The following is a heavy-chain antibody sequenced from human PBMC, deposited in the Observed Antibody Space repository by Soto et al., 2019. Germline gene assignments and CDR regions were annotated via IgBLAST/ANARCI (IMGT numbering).Heavy chain of an antibody. D-gene: IGHD3-10*01. V-gene: IGHV3-11*05. Sequence: GGSLRLSCAASGFTFSDYYMSWIRQAPGKGLEWVSYISSSSSYTNYADSVKGRFTISRDNAKNSLYLQMNSLRAEDTALYYCAKDIGYGSGSYHPDFDYWGQGTLVTVSS. CDR2: ISSSSSYT. CDR3: AKDIGYGSGSYHPDFDY. J-gene: IGHJ4*02. CDR1: GFTFSDYY.